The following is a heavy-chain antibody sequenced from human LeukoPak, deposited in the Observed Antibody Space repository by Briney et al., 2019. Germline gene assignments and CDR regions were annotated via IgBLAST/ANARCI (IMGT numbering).Heavy chain of an antibody. CDR3: AKGHRGVISPFDY. Sequence: GGSLSLSCAASGFTFSSYGMHWVRQAPGKGLEWVAVISYDGSNKYYADSVKGRFTISRDNSKNTLYLQMNSLRAEDTAVYYCAKGHRGVISPFDYWGQGTLVTVSS. CDR2: ISYDGSNK. V-gene: IGHV3-30*18. CDR1: GFTFSSYG. J-gene: IGHJ4*02. D-gene: IGHD3-10*01.